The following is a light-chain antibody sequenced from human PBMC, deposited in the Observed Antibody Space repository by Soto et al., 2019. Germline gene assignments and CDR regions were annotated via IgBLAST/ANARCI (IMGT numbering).Light chain of an antibody. CDR2: SDN. CDR3: AAWDDSLNGLL. V-gene: IGLV1-44*01. J-gene: IGLJ3*02. CDR1: NSNIGDNS. Sequence: QSVLTQPPSASGTPGQVFTISCSGSNSNIGDNSVNWYQQLPGTAPKLLIYSDNRRPSGVPDRFSGSKSGTSASLAISGLQSEDEAEYCCAAWDDSLNGLLFGGGTKLTVL.